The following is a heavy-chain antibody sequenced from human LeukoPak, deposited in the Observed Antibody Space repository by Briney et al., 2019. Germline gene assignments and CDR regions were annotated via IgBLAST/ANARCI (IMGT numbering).Heavy chain of an antibody. D-gene: IGHD3-16*02. J-gene: IGHJ4*02. V-gene: IGHV4-38-2*01. CDR3: ARADDYVWGSYRYFDY. CDR2: IYHSGST. Sequence: SETLSLTCAVSGYSISSGYYWGWIRQPPGKGLEWIGSIYHSGSTYYNPSLKSRVAISVDTSKNQVSLKLSSVTAADRAVYYCARADDYVWGSYRYFDYWGKGTLVTVSS. CDR1: GYSISSGYY.